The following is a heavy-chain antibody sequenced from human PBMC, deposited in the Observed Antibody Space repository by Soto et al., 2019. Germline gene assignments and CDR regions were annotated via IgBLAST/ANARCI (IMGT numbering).Heavy chain of an antibody. CDR2: ISYDGSNK. CDR1: GFTFSSYG. J-gene: IGHJ4*02. CDR3: AKDQGLYSGYVGY. Sequence: QVQLVESGGGVVQPGRSLRLSCAASGFTFSSYGMHWVRQAPGKGLEWVAVISYDGSNKYYADSVKGRFTISRDNSKNTLYQQMNSLRAEDTAVYYCAKDQGLYSGYVGYWGQGTLVTVSS. V-gene: IGHV3-30*18. D-gene: IGHD5-12*01.